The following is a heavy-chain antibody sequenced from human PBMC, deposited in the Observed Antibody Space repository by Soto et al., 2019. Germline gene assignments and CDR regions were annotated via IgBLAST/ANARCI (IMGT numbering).Heavy chain of an antibody. V-gene: IGHV1-2*02. CDR3: AREGSSSSEYFQH. J-gene: IGHJ1*01. D-gene: IGHD6-6*01. CDR2: INPNSGGA. Sequence: ASVKVSCKAPGDTFTSYYMHWVRQAPGQGLEWMGWINPNSGGANYAQKFQDRVTMTRDTSITTAYMELSRLTSDDTAVYYCAREGSSSSEYFQHWGQGTLVTVSS. CDR1: GDTFTSYY.